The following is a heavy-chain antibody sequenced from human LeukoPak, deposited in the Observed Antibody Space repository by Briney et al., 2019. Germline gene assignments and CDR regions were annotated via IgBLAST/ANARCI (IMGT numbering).Heavy chain of an antibody. CDR3: ARAGYYYDSSGTTPGPNTFDY. Sequence: PGGSLRLSCAASGFTFSSYWMHWVRQAPGKGLVWVSRINSDGSSTSYADSVKGRFTISRDNAKNTLYLQMNSLRAEDTAVYYCARAGYYYDSSGTTPGPNTFDYWGQGTLVTVSS. D-gene: IGHD3-22*01. CDR2: INSDGSST. J-gene: IGHJ4*02. V-gene: IGHV3-74*01. CDR1: GFTFSSYW.